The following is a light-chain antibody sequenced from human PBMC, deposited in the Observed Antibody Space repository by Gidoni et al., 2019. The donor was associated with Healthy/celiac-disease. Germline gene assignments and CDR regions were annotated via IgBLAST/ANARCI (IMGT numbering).Light chain of an antibody. J-gene: IGKJ2*01. CDR2: DAS. CDR3: QRGNT. CDR1: QSVSSY. Sequence: EIVLTQSPATLSLSPGERATLSCRASQSVSSYLAWYQQKPGQAPRLLIYDASNRATGIPARFSGSGSGTDFTLTSSSLGPEDFAVYDCQRGNTFGQGTKLEIK. V-gene: IGKV3-11*01.